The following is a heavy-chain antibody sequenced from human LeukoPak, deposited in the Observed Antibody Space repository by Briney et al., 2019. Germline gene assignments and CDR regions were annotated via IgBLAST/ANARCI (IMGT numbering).Heavy chain of an antibody. CDR3: AKDRHAPGRYCSSTTCFPFDS. D-gene: IGHD2-2*01. CDR1: GFTVSRNY. CDR2: IYSGGRT. Sequence: GGSLRLSCAASGFTVSRNYMSWVRQAPGKGLEWVSVIYSGGRTYYADSVKGRFTISRDNSKSTLYLQMNSLRAEDTAVYYCAKDRHAPGRYCSSTTCFPFDSWGQGTLVTVSS. V-gene: IGHV3-53*01. J-gene: IGHJ5*01.